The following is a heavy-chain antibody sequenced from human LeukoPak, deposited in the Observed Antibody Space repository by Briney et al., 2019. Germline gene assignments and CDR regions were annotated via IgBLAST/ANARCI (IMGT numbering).Heavy chain of an antibody. D-gene: IGHD3-10*01. Sequence: GGSLRLXCAASGFTFSSYWMSWVRQAPGRGLEWVANIKQDGSEKYYVDSVKGRFTISRDNAKNSLYLQMNSLRAEDTAVYYCARVRYGSGSYYRVHYYYYMDVWGKGTTVTVSS. CDR2: IKQDGSEK. CDR1: GFTFSSYW. J-gene: IGHJ6*03. V-gene: IGHV3-7*01. CDR3: ARVRYGSGSYYRVHYYYYMDV.